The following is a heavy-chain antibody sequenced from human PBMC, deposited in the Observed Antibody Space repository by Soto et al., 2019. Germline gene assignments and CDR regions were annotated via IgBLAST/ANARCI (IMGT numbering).Heavy chain of an antibody. Sequence: QVQLQESGPGLVKPSETLSLTCTVSGGSISSYYWSWIRQPPGKGLEWIGYIYYSGSTNYNPSLKSRVTISVDTSKNQFSLKLSSVTAADTAVYYCARDNMVRGVTDNWFDPWGQGTLVTVSS. J-gene: IGHJ5*02. D-gene: IGHD3-10*01. CDR2: IYYSGST. CDR1: GGSISSYY. CDR3: ARDNMVRGVTDNWFDP. V-gene: IGHV4-59*01.